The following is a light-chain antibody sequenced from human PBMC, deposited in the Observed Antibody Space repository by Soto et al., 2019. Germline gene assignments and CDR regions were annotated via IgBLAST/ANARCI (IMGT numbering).Light chain of an antibody. CDR1: SSGIRDYNY. V-gene: IGLV2-14*01. CDR3: SSKSPDF. J-gene: IGLJ1*01. CDR2: EVS. Sequence: LAQPASVSGSPGQSITISCTGTSSGIRDYNYVSWYQQLPGNAPKLIMYEVSNRPSGISNRFSGSKSGNTASLAISGLQAEDEADYYCSSKSPDFFGTGTKVTV.